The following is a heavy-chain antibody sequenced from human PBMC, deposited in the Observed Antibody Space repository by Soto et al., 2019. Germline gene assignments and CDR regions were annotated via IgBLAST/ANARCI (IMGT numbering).Heavy chain of an antibody. J-gene: IGHJ4*02. CDR2: IDHSGST. V-gene: IGHV4-34*01. D-gene: IGHD3-3*01. Sequence: PSETLSLTCAVYGGSFSGYYWSWIRQPPGKGLEWIGEIDHSGSTNYNPSLKSRVTISVDTSKNQFSLKLSSVTAADTAVYYCARDIYDFWSGYYTYYFDYWGQGTLVTVSS. CDR3: ARDIYDFWSGYYTYYFDY. CDR1: GGSFSGYY.